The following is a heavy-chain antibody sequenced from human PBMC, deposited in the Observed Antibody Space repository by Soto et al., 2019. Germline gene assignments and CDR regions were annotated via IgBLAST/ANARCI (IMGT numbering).Heavy chain of an antibody. CDR3: AKGRFWGSDSYYFDY. D-gene: IGHD3-16*01. CDR2: VSGGGGTT. J-gene: IGHJ4*02. CDR1: GFTVSSNY. Sequence: PGGSLRLSCAVSGFTVSSNYMSWVRQAPGKGLEWVSAVSGGGGTTDYADSVKGRFTISRDNSINTVSLQMSSLRDDDTAVYYCAKGRFWGSDSYYFDYWGLGTLVTVSS. V-gene: IGHV3-23*01.